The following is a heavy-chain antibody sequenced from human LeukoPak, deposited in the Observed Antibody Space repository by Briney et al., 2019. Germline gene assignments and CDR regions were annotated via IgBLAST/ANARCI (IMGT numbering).Heavy chain of an antibody. V-gene: IGHV3-23*01. D-gene: IGHD3-9*01. Sequence: PGGSLRLSCAASGFTFSSYAMSWVRQAPGKGLEWVSAISGSGGSTYYADSVKGRFTISRDDSKNTLYLQMNSLRAEDTAVYYCAISHGHSYYDILTGYSDYWGQGTLVTVSS. CDR2: ISGSGGST. CDR1: GFTFSSYA. J-gene: IGHJ4*02. CDR3: AISHGHSYYDILTGYSDY.